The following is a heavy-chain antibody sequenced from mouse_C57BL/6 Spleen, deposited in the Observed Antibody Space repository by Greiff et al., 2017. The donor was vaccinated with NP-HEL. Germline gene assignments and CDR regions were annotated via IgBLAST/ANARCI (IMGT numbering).Heavy chain of an antibody. CDR2: INPSSGYT. CDR1: GYTFTSYT. Sequence: VQLQQPGAELARPGASVKMSCKASGYTFTSYTMHWVKQRPGQGLEWIGYINPSSGYTKYNQKFKDKATLTADKSSSTAYMQLSSLTSEDSAVYYCARTVVKSYWYFDVWGTGTTVTVSS. J-gene: IGHJ1*03. D-gene: IGHD1-1*01. CDR3: ARTVVKSYWYFDV. V-gene: IGHV1-4*01.